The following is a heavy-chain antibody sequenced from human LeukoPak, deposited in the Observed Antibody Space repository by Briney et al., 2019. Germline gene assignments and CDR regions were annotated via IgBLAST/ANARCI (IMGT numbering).Heavy chain of an antibody. D-gene: IGHD3-3*02. CDR2: IYTSGST. CDR3: ARDHFWSGYLYGMDV. J-gene: IGHJ6*02. CDR1: GGSISSYY. Sequence: SETLSLTCTVSGGSISSYYWSWIRQPAGEGLEWIGRIYTSGSTNYNPSLKSRVTMSVDTSKNQFSPKLSSVTAADTAVYYCARDHFWSGYLYGMDVWGQGTTVTVSS. V-gene: IGHV4-4*07.